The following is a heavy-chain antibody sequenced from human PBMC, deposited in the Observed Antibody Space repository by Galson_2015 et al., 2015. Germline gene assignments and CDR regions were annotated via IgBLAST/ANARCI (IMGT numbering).Heavy chain of an antibody. CDR3: ARGGAVAGSFSWFDP. Sequence: CAISGDSVSSNTAAWTWIRQSSSRGLEWLARTYYRSKWYIDYAISVKGRITISPDTSKNQFSLHLDSVTPEDTAVYYCARGGAVAGSFSWFDPWGQGILVTVSS. V-gene: IGHV6-1*01. D-gene: IGHD6-19*01. CDR1: GDSVSSNTAA. J-gene: IGHJ5*02. CDR2: TYYRSKWYI.